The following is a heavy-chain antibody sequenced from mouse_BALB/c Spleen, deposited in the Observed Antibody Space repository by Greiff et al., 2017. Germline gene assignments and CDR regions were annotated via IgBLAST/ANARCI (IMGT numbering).Heavy chain of an antibody. CDR1: GFTFSSYA. Sequence: EVKLVESGGGLVKPGGSLKLSCAASGFTFSSYAMSWVRQTPEKRLEWVASISSGGSTYYPDSVKGRFTISRDNARNILYLQMSSLRSEDTAMYYCARGPSYSLLRTGILDYWGQGTTLTVSS. V-gene: IGHV5-6-5*01. CDR3: ARGPSYSLLRTGILDY. CDR2: ISSGGST. J-gene: IGHJ2*01. D-gene: IGHD1-2*01.